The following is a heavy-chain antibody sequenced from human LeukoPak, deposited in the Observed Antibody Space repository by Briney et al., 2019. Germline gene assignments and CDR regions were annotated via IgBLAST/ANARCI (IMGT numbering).Heavy chain of an antibody. CDR1: GGSISSYY. CDR2: IYYSGST. Sequence: PSETLSLTCTVSGGSISSYYWSWIRQPPGKGLEWIGYIYYSGSTNYNPSLKSRVTISVDTSKNQFSLKLSSVTAADTAVYYCASQIPYYYDSSGYNFQHWGQGTLVTVSS. V-gene: IGHV4-59*01. J-gene: IGHJ1*01. CDR3: ASQIPYYYDSSGYNFQH. D-gene: IGHD3-22*01.